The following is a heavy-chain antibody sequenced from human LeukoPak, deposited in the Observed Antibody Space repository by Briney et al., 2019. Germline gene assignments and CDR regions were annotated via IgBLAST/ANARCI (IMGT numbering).Heavy chain of an antibody. Sequence: SVKVSCKASGGTFSSDTISWVRQAPGQGLEWMGRIIPILGIANYAQKFQGRVTITADKSTSTAYMELSSLRSEDTAVYYCAREYSSSPWAFDYWGQGTLVTVSS. CDR3: AREYSSSPWAFDY. V-gene: IGHV1-69*04. CDR1: GGTFSSDT. D-gene: IGHD6-6*01. CDR2: IIPILGIA. J-gene: IGHJ4*02.